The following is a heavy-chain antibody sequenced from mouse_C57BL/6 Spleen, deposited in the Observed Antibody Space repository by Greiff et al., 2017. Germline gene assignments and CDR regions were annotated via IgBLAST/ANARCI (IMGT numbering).Heavy chain of an antibody. Sequence: EVKLQQSGPELVKPGASVKMSCKASGYTFTDYNMHWVKQSPGKSLEWIGYINPNNGGTSYNQKFKGKATLTVNKSSSTAYMELRSLTSEDSAVYYCASGGVTTAGNYFDYWGQGTTLTVSS. CDR1: GYTFTDYN. J-gene: IGHJ2*01. V-gene: IGHV1-22*01. CDR2: INPNNGGT. D-gene: IGHD2-2*01. CDR3: ASGGVTTAGNYFDY.